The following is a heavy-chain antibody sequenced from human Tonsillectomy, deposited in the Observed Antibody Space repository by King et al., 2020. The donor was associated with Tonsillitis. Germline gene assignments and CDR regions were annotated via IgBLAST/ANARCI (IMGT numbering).Heavy chain of an antibody. CDR2: ISGSGGST. J-gene: IGHJ4*02. CDR1: GFTFSSYA. Sequence: VQLLESGGGLVQPGGSLRLSCAASGFTFSSYAMSWVRQAPGKGLEWVSAISGSGGSTYYADSVRGRFTISRDNSKNTRYLQMDSLRAEDTAVYYCATSRTDYYDTSGYYQTEAFDYWGQGTLVTVSS. V-gene: IGHV3-23*01. CDR3: ATSRTDYYDTSGYYQTEAFDY. D-gene: IGHD3-22*01.